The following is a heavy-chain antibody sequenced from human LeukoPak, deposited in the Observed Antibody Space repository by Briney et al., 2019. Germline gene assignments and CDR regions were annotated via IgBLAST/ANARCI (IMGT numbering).Heavy chain of an antibody. V-gene: IGHV1-18*01. D-gene: IGHD6-13*01. J-gene: IGHJ6*02. CDR1: GYTFTSYG. Sequence: ASVKVSCKASGYTFTSYGISWVRQAPGQGLEWMGWISAYNGNTNYAQKLQGRVTMTTDTSTSTAYMELRSLRSDDTAVYYCARDYSSSWYVRYGMDVWGQGTTVTVSS. CDR3: ARDYSSSWYVRYGMDV. CDR2: ISAYNGNT.